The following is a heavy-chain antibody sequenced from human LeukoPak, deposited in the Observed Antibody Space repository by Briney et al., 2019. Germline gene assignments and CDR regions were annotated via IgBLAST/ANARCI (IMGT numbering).Heavy chain of an antibody. CDR1: GFTFSSYA. D-gene: IGHD3-10*01. CDR2: ISGSGGST. CDR3: AKDTGITMVRGVIDQH. V-gene: IGHV3-23*01. J-gene: IGHJ1*01. Sequence: GGSLRLSCAASGFTFSSYAMSWVRQAPGKGLEWVSAISGSGGSTYYADSVKGRFTISRDNSKNTLYLQMNSLRAEDTAVYYCAKDTGITMVRGVIDQHWGQGTLVTVSS.